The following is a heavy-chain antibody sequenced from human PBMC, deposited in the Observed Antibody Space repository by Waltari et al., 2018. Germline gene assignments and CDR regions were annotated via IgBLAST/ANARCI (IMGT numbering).Heavy chain of an antibody. CDR2: IVVGSGNT. CDR3: AAEHPNTAMVTHYYYGMDV. CDR1: GFTFTSSA. Sequence: QMQLVQSGPEVKKPGTSVKVSCKASGFTFTSSAVQWVRQARGQRLEWIGWIVVGSGNTNYAQKFQERVTITRDMSTSTAYMELSSLRSEDTAVYYCAAEHPNTAMVTHYYYGMDVWGQGTTVTVSS. V-gene: IGHV1-58*01. D-gene: IGHD5-18*01. J-gene: IGHJ6*02.